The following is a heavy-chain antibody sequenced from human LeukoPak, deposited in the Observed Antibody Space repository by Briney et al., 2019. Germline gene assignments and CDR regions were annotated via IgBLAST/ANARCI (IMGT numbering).Heavy chain of an antibody. CDR2: ISSGSSSI. D-gene: IGHD3-3*01. CDR3: ARAYDFPDY. Sequence: GGSLRLSCAASGFTFSSCSMNWVRQAPGKGLEWVSYISSGSSSIYYADSVKGRFTISRDNAENSLYLQMNSLRDEDTAVYYCARAYDFPDYWGQGTLVTVSS. V-gene: IGHV3-48*02. J-gene: IGHJ4*02. CDR1: GFTFSSCS.